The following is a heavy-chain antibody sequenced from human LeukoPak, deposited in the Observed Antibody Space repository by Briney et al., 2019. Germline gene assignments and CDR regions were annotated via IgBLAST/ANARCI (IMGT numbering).Heavy chain of an antibody. CDR3: XXXXXXSSSCPLFDY. CDR2: IYYSGST. D-gene: IGHD6-13*01. Sequence: PSETLSLTCTVSGGSISSSSYYWGWIRQPPGKGLEWIGSIYYSGSTYYNPSLKSRVTISVDTSKNQFSLTLSSVTAADTAVYXXXXXXXXSSSCPLFDYWGQGTLVTVSS. CDR1: GGSISSSSYY. J-gene: IGHJ4*02. V-gene: IGHV4-39*01.